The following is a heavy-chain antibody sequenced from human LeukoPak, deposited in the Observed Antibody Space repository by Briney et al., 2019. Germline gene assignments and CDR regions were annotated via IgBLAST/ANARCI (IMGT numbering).Heavy chain of an antibody. Sequence: SETLSLTCAVSGGSISSGGYSWSWIRQPPGKGLEWIGDIYHSGSTYYNPSLKSRVTISVDRSKNQFSLKLSSVTAADTAVYYCARENYDTRFGSSNWFDPWGQGTLVTVSS. CDR2: IYHSGST. D-gene: IGHD3-22*01. J-gene: IGHJ5*02. CDR3: ARENYDTRFGSSNWFDP. V-gene: IGHV4-30-2*01. CDR1: GGSISSGGYS.